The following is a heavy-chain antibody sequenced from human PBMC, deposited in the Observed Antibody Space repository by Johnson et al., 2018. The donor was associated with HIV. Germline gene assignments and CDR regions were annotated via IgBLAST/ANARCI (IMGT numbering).Heavy chain of an antibody. V-gene: IGHV3-11*04. Sequence: HVQLVESGGGLVKPGGSLRLSCAASGFTFSDYYMSWIRQAAGKGLEWISYISSSGSTIYYADSVKGRFTISRDNSRNTLYLQMNSLRVEDTAVYYCAKDQWSSSWTNDAFAMWGQGTMVTVSS. CDR3: AKDQWSSSWTNDAFAM. CDR1: GFTFSDYY. D-gene: IGHD6-13*01. J-gene: IGHJ3*02. CDR2: ISSSGSTI.